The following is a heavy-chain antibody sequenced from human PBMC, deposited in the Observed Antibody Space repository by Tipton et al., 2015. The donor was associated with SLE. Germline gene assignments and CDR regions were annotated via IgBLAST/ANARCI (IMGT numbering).Heavy chain of an antibody. V-gene: IGHV1-69*06. Sequence: QLVQSGAEVKKPGASVKVSCKASGYTFTGYYMHWVRQAPGQGLEWMGGIIPIFGTANYAQKFQGRVTITADKSTSTAYMELSSLRSEDTAVYYCASFVDDLVRAFDIWDQGTMVTVSS. CDR2: IIPIFGTA. CDR1: GYTFTGYY. D-gene: IGHD3/OR15-3a*01. J-gene: IGHJ3*02. CDR3: ASFVDDLVRAFDI.